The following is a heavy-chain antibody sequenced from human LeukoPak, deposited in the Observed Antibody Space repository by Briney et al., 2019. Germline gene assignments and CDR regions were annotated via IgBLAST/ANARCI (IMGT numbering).Heavy chain of an antibody. CDR3: TRRGSIAVAGMGDY. J-gene: IGHJ4*02. CDR1: GFTFSGSA. V-gene: IGHV3-73*01. D-gene: IGHD6-19*01. CDR2: IRSKANSYAT. Sequence: GGSLRLSCAASGFTFSGSAMHWVRQASGKELEWVGRIRSKANSYATAYAASVKGRFTISRGDSKNTAYLQMNSLKTEDTAVYYCTRRGSIAVAGMGDYWGQGTLVTVSS.